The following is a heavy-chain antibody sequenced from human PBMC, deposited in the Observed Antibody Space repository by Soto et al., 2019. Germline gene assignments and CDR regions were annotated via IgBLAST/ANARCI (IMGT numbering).Heavy chain of an antibody. CDR2: ISSSSSYI. Sequence: LRLSCAASGFTFSSYSMNWVRHAPGKGLEWVSSISSSSSYIYYADSVKGRFTISRDNAKNSLYLQMNSLRAEDTAVYYCARDQKHSSGYYYWNYYGMDVWGQGTTVTVSS. CDR3: ARDQKHSSGYYYWNYYGMDV. J-gene: IGHJ6*02. V-gene: IGHV3-21*01. CDR1: GFTFSSYS. D-gene: IGHD3-22*01.